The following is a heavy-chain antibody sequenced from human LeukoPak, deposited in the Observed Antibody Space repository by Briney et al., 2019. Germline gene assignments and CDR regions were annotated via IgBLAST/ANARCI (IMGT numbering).Heavy chain of an antibody. V-gene: IGHV1-8*01. Sequence: ASVKVSCKASGYTFTSYDINWVRQATGQGLEWMGWMNPNSGNTGYAQKFQGRVTMTRNTSISTAYMELRSLRSDDTAVYYCARDYSYYYDSIASYWGQGTLVTVSS. D-gene: IGHD3-22*01. J-gene: IGHJ4*02. CDR1: GYTFTSYD. CDR3: ARDYSYYYDSIASY. CDR2: MNPNSGNT.